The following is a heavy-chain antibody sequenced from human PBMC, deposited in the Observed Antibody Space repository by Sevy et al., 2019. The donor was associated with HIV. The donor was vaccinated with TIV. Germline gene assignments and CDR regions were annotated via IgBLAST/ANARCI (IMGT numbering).Heavy chain of an antibody. D-gene: IGHD2-8*01. J-gene: IGHJ4*02. V-gene: IGHV3-23*01. CDR3: AREGCTKPHDY. Sequence: GGSLRLSCAASGFTFSKYTMSWVRQPPGKGLEWVSTLSFGCGEINYAHSVKGRFTICRDNSKSSVYLQMNNLRPEDTAVYYCAREGCTKPHDYWGQGTLVTVSS. CDR1: GFTFSKYT. CDR2: LSFGCGEI.